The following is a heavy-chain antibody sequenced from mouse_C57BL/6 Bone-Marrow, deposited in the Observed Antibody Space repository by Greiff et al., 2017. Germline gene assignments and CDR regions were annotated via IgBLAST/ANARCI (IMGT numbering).Heavy chain of an antibody. CDR3: AGRHYNYDAWYFDD. J-gene: IGHJ1*03. CDR1: GYSITGGYY. V-gene: IGHV3-6*01. D-gene: IGHD2-12*01. Sequence: VHLKESGPGLVKPSPSLSLSCSVTGYSITGGYYWNWIRPFPGNQLEWVGYISYDGSINYAPSLKNRISITRDTSTNQFFLKLNSVTTENTATYDCAGRHYNYDAWYFDDWGTGTTLTVSS. CDR2: ISYDGSI.